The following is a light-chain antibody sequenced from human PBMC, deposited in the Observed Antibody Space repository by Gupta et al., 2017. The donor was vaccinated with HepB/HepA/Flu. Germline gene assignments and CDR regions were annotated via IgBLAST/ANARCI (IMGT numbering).Light chain of an antibody. J-gene: IGKJ1*01. V-gene: IGKV1-8*01. CDR3: QQERSSPWT. CDR2: DAY. Sequence: AIRMTQSPSSFSASTGDRVTIACRASQDISSLLAWYQQKPGKAPNLLIHDAYNLQDGVPSRFSGSGFGTDFTLTIRSLQPEDFAIYYCQQERSSPWTFGQGTKVEIK. CDR1: QDISSL.